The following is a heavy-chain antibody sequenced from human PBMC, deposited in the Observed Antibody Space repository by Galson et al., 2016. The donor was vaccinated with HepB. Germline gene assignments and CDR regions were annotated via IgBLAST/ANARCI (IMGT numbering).Heavy chain of an antibody. CDR1: GFTFSNYY. CDR2: INPSAGNT. CDR3: ARGGDLYCSGSSCHVDY. J-gene: IGHJ4*02. V-gene: IGHV1-46*01. Sequence: SVKVSCKASGFTFSNYYIHWVRQAPGQGLEWLGIINPSAGNTKYAQKFKGRVTMTRDTSTTTIYMELRSLRSEDTAMYYCARGGDLYCSGSSCHVDYWGQGTLVTVSS. D-gene: IGHD2-2*01.